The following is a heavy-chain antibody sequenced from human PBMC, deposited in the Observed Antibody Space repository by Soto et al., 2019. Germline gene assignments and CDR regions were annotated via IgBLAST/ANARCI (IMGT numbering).Heavy chain of an antibody. CDR3: ARGPTPFIYY. Sequence: GGSLRLSCAASGFTFSSYEMNWVRQAPGKGLEWVAYISSSGSTIYYAGSVKGRFTISRDNAKNSLYLHINRLRAEDTAVYFCARGPTPFIYYLGQGALVTVSS. V-gene: IGHV3-48*03. J-gene: IGHJ4*02. CDR1: GFTFSSYE. CDR2: ISSSGSTI. D-gene: IGHD2-15*01.